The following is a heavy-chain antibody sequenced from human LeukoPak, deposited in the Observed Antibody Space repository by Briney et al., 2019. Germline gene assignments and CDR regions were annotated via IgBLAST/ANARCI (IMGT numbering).Heavy chain of an antibody. CDR1: GGSISSYY. CDR3: ARVGGSNYYYYGMDV. CDR2: IYYSGST. J-gene: IGHJ6*02. Sequence: TSETLSLTCTVSGGSISSYYWSWIRQPPGKGLEWIGYIYYSGSTNYNPSLKSRVTVSVDTSKNQFSLKLSSVTAADTAVYYCARVGGSNYYYYGMDVWGQGTTVTVSS. D-gene: IGHD3-10*01. V-gene: IGHV4-59*01.